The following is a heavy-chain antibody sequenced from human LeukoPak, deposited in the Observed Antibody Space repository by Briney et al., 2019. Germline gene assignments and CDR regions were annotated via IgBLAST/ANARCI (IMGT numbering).Heavy chain of an antibody. V-gene: IGHV4-39*01. CDR1: GGSISSSTYY. J-gene: IGHJ4*02. D-gene: IGHD6-19*01. CDR2: IYYSGST. CDR3: AMPYSSGWYSDQGFDY. Sequence: SETLSLTCTVSGGSISSSTYYWGWIRQPPGKGLEWIGSIYYSGSTYYNPSLKSRVTISVDTSKNQFSLKLSSVTAADTAVYYCAMPYSSGWYSDQGFDYWGQGTLVTVSS.